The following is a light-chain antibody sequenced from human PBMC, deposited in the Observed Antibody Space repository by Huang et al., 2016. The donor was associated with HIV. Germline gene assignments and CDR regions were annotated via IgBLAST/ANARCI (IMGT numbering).Light chain of an antibody. J-gene: IGKJ1*01. CDR1: QRIATN. V-gene: IGKV3-15*01. CDR3: QHYNEWPPWT. CDR2: CAS. Sequence: ETVMTQSPATLSVSPGGKATLSCRASQRIATNLAWYQQRPGQPPSLLVFCASTRAAGVPARFSGSGSGTDFTLTISGLQSEDFAVYYCQHYNEWPPWTFGQGTKVEI.